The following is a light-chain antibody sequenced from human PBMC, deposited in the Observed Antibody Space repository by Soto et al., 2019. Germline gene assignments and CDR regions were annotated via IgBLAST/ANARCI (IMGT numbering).Light chain of an antibody. CDR2: DAS. V-gene: IGKV3D-20*02. CDR1: QSVSSSY. CDR3: QQRSNWPAT. Sequence: EIVMTQSPGTLAVSPGGRATLSCRASQSVSSSYLAWYQQKPGQAPRLLIYDASNRATGIPAGFSGSGSGTDFTLTISSLEPEDFAVYYCQQRSNWPATFGQGTRVEIK. J-gene: IGKJ5*01.